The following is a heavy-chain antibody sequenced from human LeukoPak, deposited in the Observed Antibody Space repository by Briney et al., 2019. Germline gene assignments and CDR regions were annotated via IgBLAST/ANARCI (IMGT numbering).Heavy chain of an antibody. CDR2: ISYDGSNK. D-gene: IGHD3-9*01. CDR1: GFTFSSYW. CDR3: AKVDILTGYYMSDY. V-gene: IGHV3-30*18. J-gene: IGHJ4*02. Sequence: GGSLRLSCAASGFTFSSYWMSWVRQAPGKGLEWVAVISYDGSNKYYADSVKGRFTISRDNSKNTLYLQMNSLRAEDTAVYYCAKVDILTGYYMSDYWGQGTLVTVSS.